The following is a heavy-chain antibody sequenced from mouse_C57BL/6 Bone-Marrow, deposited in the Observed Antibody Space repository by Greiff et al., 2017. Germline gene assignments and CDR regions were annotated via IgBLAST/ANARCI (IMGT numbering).Heavy chain of an antibody. CDR1: GFTFSDYG. V-gene: IGHV5-17*01. D-gene: IGHD1-2*01. CDR2: ISSGSSTI. CDR3: ARMNYGEDFDY. Sequence: EVQLQESGGGLAKPGGSLKLSCAASGFTFSDYGMHWVRQAPEKGLEWVAYISSGSSTIYYADTVKGRFTISRDNAKNTLFLQMTSLRSEDTAMYYCARMNYGEDFDYWGQGTTLTVSS. J-gene: IGHJ2*01.